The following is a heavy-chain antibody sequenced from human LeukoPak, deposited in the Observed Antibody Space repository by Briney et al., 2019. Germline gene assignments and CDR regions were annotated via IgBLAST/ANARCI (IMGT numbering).Heavy chain of an antibody. D-gene: IGHD5-18*01. CDR1: GFTFSTYS. V-gene: IGHV3-21*01. CDR3: ARDAVDTATYLDY. CDR2: ISSGSTYI. J-gene: IGHJ4*02. Sequence: GGSLRLSCAASGFTFSTYSLTWVRQAPGKGLEWVSSISSGSTYIYYADSVRGRFTISRDNAKNSLDLQMNSLRAEDTAIYYCARDAVDTATYLDYWGQGTLVTVSS.